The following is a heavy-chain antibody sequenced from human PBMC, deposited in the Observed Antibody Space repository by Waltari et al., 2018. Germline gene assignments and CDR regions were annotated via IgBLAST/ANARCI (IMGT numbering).Heavy chain of an antibody. D-gene: IGHD2-8*01. J-gene: IGHJ4*02. V-gene: IGHV3-23*01. CDR1: GFSFGSYA. CDR2: LSGSGDNT. CDR3: AKDESNYDPIYSTNHFDS. Sequence: DVLLLESGGALVQPGGSLRLSCAASGFSFGSYAMSWVRQAPGKGLEWVSSLSGSGDNTYYSDSVKGRFTISRDNSNNTLFLQMNLLRVEDAALYYCAKDESNYDPIYSTNHFDSWGQGTLVTVSS.